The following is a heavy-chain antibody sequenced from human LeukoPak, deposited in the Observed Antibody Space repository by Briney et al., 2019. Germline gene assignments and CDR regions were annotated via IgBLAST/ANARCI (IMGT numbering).Heavy chain of an antibody. CDR1: GFTFSSYW. V-gene: IGHV3-7*01. Sequence: GGSLRLSCAASGFTFSSYWMSWVRQAPGKGLEWVANIKQDGSAKYYVDSVKGRFTISRDNAKNSLYLQMNSLRAEDTAVYYCASQTGATAYEIWGQGTMVTVSS. D-gene: IGHD1-7*01. J-gene: IGHJ3*02. CDR2: IKQDGSAK. CDR3: ASQTGATAYEI.